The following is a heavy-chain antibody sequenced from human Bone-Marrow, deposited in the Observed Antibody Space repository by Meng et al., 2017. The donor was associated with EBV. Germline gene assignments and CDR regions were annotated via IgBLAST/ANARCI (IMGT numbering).Heavy chain of an antibody. J-gene: IGHJ4*02. CDR3: LLQVQDDDY. Sequence: EETGAGLVKPSGNVSITCGGAGGLIRSSNWWSWVRQPPGKGLEWIGEIYHSGSTNYNPSLKSRVTISVDKSKNQFSLKLSSVTAADTAVYYCLLQVQDDDYWGQGTLVTVSS. CDR2: IYHSGST. D-gene: IGHD1-1*01. V-gene: IGHV4-4*02. CDR1: GGLIRSSNW.